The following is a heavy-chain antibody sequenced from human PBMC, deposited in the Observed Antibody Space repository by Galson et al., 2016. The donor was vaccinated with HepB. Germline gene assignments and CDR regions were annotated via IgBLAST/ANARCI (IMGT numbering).Heavy chain of an antibody. CDR1: GFTFSSYE. CDR2: ISSSGNTI. D-gene: IGHD5-18*01. V-gene: IGHV3-48*03. J-gene: IGHJ6*02. CDR3: AGDWIPYYYYGMDV. Sequence: SLRLSCAASGFTFSSYEMNWVRQAPGKGLEWVSYISSSGNTIYYADSVKGRFTISRDNAKNSLYLQMNSLRAEDTAVYYCAGDWIPYYYYGMDVWGQGTTVTVSS.